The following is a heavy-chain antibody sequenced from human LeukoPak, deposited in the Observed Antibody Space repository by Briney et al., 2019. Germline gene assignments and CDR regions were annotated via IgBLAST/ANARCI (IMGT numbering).Heavy chain of an antibody. CDR2: INHSGST. J-gene: IGHJ4*02. Sequence: SETLSLTCAVYGGSFSGYYWSWIRQPPGKGLEWIGEINHSGSTNYNPSLKSRVTISVDTSKNQFSLKLSSVTAADTAVYYCGAGGIGYYYDSSGYVDYWGQGTLVTVSS. V-gene: IGHV4-34*01. CDR1: GGSFSGYY. D-gene: IGHD3-22*01. CDR3: GAGGIGYYYDSSGYVDY.